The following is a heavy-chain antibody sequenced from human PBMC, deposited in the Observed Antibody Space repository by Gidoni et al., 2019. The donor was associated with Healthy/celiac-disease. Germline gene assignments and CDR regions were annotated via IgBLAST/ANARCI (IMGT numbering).Heavy chain of an antibody. CDR1: GGSISSSSYY. CDR2: IYYSGST. J-gene: IGHJ3*02. CDR3: ASQDYGDYVWRLGAFDI. V-gene: IGHV4-39*01. D-gene: IGHD4-17*01. Sequence: QLQLQESGPGLVKPSENLSLTCTVSGGSISSSSYYWGWIRQPPGKGLEWIGSIYYSGSTYYNPSLKSRVTISVDTSKNQFSLKLSSVTAADTAVYYCASQDYGDYVWRLGAFDIWGQGTMVTVSS.